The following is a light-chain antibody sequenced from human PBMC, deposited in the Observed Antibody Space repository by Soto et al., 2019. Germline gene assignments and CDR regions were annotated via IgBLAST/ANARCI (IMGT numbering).Light chain of an antibody. J-gene: IGKJ3*01. V-gene: IGKV3-20*01. CDR3: QQYGSSPQFT. Sequence: EIVLTQSPGTLSLSPGERATLSCRASQNVSSSSLAWYQQKPGQAPRLLIYGASSRATGIPHRFSGSGSGTDFTLTISRLEPEDFAVYYCQQYGSSPQFTFGPGTKVEIK. CDR1: QNVSSSS. CDR2: GAS.